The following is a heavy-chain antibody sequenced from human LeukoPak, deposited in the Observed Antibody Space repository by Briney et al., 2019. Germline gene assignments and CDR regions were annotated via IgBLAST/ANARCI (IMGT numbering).Heavy chain of an antibody. D-gene: IGHD3-3*01. Sequence: GGSLRLSCAASGFTFSSYAMSWVRQAPGKGLEWVSAISGSGGSTYYADPVKGRFTISRDNSKNTLYLQMNSLRAEDTAVYYCVKLSYDFWSGSFDYWGQGTLVTVSS. CDR1: GFTFSSYA. V-gene: IGHV3-23*01. CDR2: ISGSGGST. J-gene: IGHJ4*02. CDR3: VKLSYDFWSGSFDY.